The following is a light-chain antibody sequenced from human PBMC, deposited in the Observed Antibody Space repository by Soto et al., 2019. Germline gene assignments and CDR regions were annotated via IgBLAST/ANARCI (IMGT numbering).Light chain of an antibody. CDR3: TSYTPTGALV. V-gene: IGLV2-14*01. Sequence: QSALTQPASVSGSPGQSITVSCTGTNTDVGGYNYVSWYQHRPGKAPRLMIYEVRNRLSGVSNRFSGSKSGNTASLTISGLQSEDEAAYYCTSYTPTGALVFGRGTEL. CDR2: EVR. CDR1: NTDVGGYNY. J-gene: IGLJ3*02.